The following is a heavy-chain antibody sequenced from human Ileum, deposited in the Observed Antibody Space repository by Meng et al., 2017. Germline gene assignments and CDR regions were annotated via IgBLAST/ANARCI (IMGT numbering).Heavy chain of an antibody. V-gene: IGHV4-4*02. J-gene: IGHJ4*02. CDR1: GDSLSTTNW. CDR2: IYHSGLV. CDR3: AANSGKKMHS. D-gene: IGHD4-23*01. Sequence: QVQLQESGPGLVKPSGTLSLTCAVSGDSLSTTNWWNWVRQPPGEGLEWIGEIYHSGLVNYNLSLKSRVTLSIDKSKNQFSLKLISVTAADTGVYYCAANSGKKMHSWGQGTLVTVSS.